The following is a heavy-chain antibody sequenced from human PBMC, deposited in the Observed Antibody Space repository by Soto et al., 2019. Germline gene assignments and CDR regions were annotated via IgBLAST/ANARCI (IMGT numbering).Heavy chain of an antibody. J-gene: IGHJ6*02. CDR3: ARHKGGYYSGVGV. Sequence: QLQLQESGPGLVKPSETLSLTCTVSGGSISSNSYYWAWIRQPPGKGLEWIGNIYYSGTTYYNPSLKSRVPISVDTSKNQFSLKLSSVTAADTAVYYCARHKGGYYSGVGVWGQGTTVTVSS. CDR1: GGSISSNSYY. CDR2: IYYSGTT. D-gene: IGHD3-16*01. V-gene: IGHV4-39*01.